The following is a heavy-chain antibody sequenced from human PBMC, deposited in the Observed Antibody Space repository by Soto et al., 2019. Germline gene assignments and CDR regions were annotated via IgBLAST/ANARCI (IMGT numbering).Heavy chain of an antibody. D-gene: IGHD4-17*01. Sequence: EVQLVESGGGLVEPGGSLRLSCAASGFTFSYYWMHWVRQTPEKGLVWVARIYSDGSATTYADSVKGRFTISRDNSKNKLYLKTNSLRADDTAVYYCARGNYGGFDYWGQGTLVTVSS. V-gene: IGHV3-74*03. CDR1: GFTFSYYW. CDR2: IYSDGSAT. J-gene: IGHJ4*02. CDR3: ARGNYGGFDY.